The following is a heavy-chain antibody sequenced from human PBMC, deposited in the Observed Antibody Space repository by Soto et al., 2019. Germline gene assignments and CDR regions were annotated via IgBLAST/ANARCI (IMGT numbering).Heavy chain of an antibody. CDR3: ARGINFGGNSRAFDS. D-gene: IGHD2-21*02. Sequence: RLSCAASGFTFNLYAMMWVRQAPGKGLEWVSVIGGIDGNTYYAESVKGRFTISRDNSKNTLYLQMDSLRAEDTAVYYCARGINFGGNSRAFDSWGQGTLVTVSS. CDR2: IGGIDGNT. J-gene: IGHJ4*02. V-gene: IGHV3-23*01. CDR1: GFTFNLYA.